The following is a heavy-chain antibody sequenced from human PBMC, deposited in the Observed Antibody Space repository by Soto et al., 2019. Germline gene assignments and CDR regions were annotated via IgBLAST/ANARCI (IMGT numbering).Heavy chain of an antibody. Sequence: SETLSLTCTVSGGSISSYYWSWIRQPPGKGLEWIGYIYYSGSTNYNPSLKSRVTISVDTSKNQFSLKLSSVTAADTAVYYCATLLGNYYGSGSYSEYYFDYWGQGTLVTVS. CDR1: GGSISSYY. CDR2: IYYSGST. CDR3: ATLLGNYYGSGSYSEYYFDY. V-gene: IGHV4-59*01. D-gene: IGHD3-10*01. J-gene: IGHJ4*02.